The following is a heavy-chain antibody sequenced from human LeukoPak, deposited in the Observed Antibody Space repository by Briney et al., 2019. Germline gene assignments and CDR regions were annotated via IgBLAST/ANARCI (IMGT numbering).Heavy chain of an antibody. Sequence: PSETLSLTCAVSGYSISSGYSWGWIRPPPGKGLEWIGSIYHSGNTFYNPSLKSRVTISVDTSKNAFSLRLSSVTATDTAVYYARENSGTFFDYWGQGTLVTVSS. CDR1: GYSISSGYS. CDR3: RENSGTFFDY. CDR2: IYHSGNT. J-gene: IGHJ4*02. D-gene: IGHD2-15*01. V-gene: IGHV4-38-2*01.